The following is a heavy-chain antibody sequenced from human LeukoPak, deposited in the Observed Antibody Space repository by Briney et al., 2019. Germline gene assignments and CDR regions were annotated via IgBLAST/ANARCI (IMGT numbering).Heavy chain of an antibody. CDR1: GFTFSSYG. V-gene: IGHV3-30*18. CDR3: AKWSSTKSFDY. J-gene: IGHJ4*02. Sequence: PGRSLRLSCAASGFTFSSYGMHWVRQAPGKGLEWVAVISYDGSNKYYADSVKGRFTISRDNSKNTLYLQMNSLRAEDTAVYYCAKWSSTKSFDYWGQGTLATVSS. CDR2: ISYDGSNK. D-gene: IGHD2-2*01.